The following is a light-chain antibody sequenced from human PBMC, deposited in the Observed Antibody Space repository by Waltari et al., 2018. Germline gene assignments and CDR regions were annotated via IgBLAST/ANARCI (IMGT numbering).Light chain of an antibody. CDR2: KAY. CDR1: QTIYNW. V-gene: IGKV1-5*03. CDR3: QPYNSSPWT. Sequence: IQMTQSPSTLSASVGDRVTITCRASQTIYNWLAWYQQKPGKAPKLLIYKAYTLESGVPSRFSGSGSGTEFTLTISSLQPDDFATYSCQPYNSSPWTFGQVTKVEVK. J-gene: IGKJ1*01.